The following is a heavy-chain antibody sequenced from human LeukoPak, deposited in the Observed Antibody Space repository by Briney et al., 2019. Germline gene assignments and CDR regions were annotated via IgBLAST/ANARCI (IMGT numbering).Heavy chain of an antibody. Sequence: GSSVKVSCTASGGTFSSYAISWVRQAPGQGLEWMGGIIPIFGAANYAQKFQGRVTITADESTSTAYMELSSLRSEDTAAYYCARDRNYYDSSGYSPIFDYWGQGTLVTVSS. V-gene: IGHV1-69*01. D-gene: IGHD3-22*01. CDR1: GGTFSSYA. CDR3: ARDRNYYDSSGYSPIFDY. J-gene: IGHJ4*02. CDR2: IIPIFGAA.